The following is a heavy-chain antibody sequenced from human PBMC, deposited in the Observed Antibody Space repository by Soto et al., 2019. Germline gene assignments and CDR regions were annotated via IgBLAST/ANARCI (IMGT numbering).Heavy chain of an antibody. CDR3: ARELGGASYYYYYMDV. V-gene: IGHV4-61*01. J-gene: IGHJ6*03. D-gene: IGHD1-26*01. Sequence: SKTLSLTCTVSGGSVSSGSYYWSWIRQPPGKGLEWIGYIYYSGSTNYNPSLKSRVTISVDTSKNQFSLKLSSVTAADTAVYYCARELGGASYYYYYMDVWGKGTTVTVSS. CDR1: GGSVSSGSYY. CDR2: IYYSGST.